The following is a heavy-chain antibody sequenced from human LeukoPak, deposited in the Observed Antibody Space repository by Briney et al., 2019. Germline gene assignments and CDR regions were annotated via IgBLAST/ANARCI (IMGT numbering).Heavy chain of an antibody. CDR2: INTDGSTI. CDR1: GFTFSSYW. D-gene: IGHD2-2*01. CDR3: ARERKSSTSMDY. J-gene: IGHJ4*02. V-gene: IGHV3-74*01. Sequence: GGSLRLPCAPSGFTFSSYWMHWVRQAPGKGLVWVSRINTDGSTITYADSVKGRFTISRDNAKNTLYLQMNSLRGEDTAVYFCARERKSSTSMDYWGQGTLVTVSS.